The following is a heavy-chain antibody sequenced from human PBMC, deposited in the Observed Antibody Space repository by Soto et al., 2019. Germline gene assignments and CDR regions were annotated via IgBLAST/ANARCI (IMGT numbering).Heavy chain of an antibody. CDR3: ARAPSYYYDSSGLERGAFDI. V-gene: IGHV3-74*01. CDR2: INSDGSST. D-gene: IGHD3-22*01. CDR1: GFTFSSYW. Sequence: GGSLRLSCAASGFTFSSYWMHWVRQAPGKGLVWVSRINSDGSSTSYADSVKGRFTISRDNAKNTLYLQMNSLRAEDTAVYYCARAPSYYYDSSGLERGAFDIWGQGTMVTVSS. J-gene: IGHJ3*02.